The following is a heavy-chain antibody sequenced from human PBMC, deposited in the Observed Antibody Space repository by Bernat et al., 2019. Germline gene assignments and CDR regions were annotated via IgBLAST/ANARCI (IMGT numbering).Heavy chain of an antibody. V-gene: IGHV1-18*01. J-gene: IGHJ6*02. CDR1: GYTFTSYG. D-gene: IGHD3-10*01. Sequence: QVQLVQSGAEVKKPGASVKVSCKASGYTFTSYGISWVRQVPGQGLEWMGWISAYNGNTNYAQKLQGRVTMTTDTSTSTAYMELRSLRSDDTAVYYCARGKESMVRGPRYYYGMDVWGQGTTVTVSS. CDR2: ISAYNGNT. CDR3: ARGKESMVRGPRYYYGMDV.